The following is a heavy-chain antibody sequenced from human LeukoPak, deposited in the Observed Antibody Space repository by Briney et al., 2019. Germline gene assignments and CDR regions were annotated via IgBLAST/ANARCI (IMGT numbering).Heavy chain of an antibody. V-gene: IGHV3-48*03. D-gene: IGHD6-19*01. CDR2: ISSSGNTI. CDR1: RFTLSSYD. J-gene: IGHJ4*02. CDR3: ARDLAMVGRGLDY. Sequence: PGGSLRLSCAASRFTLSSYDINLVRQAPGKGLEWVSYISSSGNTIYYADSVKGRFTISRDNARNSLYLQMNSLRAEDTAVYYCARDLAMVGRGLDYWGQGTLVTVSS.